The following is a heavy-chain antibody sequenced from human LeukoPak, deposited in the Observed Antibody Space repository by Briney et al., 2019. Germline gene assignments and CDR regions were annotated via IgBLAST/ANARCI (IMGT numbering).Heavy chain of an antibody. J-gene: IGHJ5*02. CDR2: MYYKETS. V-gene: IGHV4-59*11. D-gene: IGHD2-15*01. Sequence: SETLSLTCTVSGASISNHYWSWIRQPPGKGLEWIGYMYYKETSRYNPSLKSRVTISLDTSKNQFSLKLSSVTAADTAVYYCARELEDYSDGSCYSGWFDPWGQGILVTVFS. CDR3: ARELEDYSDGSCYSGWFDP. CDR1: GASISNHY.